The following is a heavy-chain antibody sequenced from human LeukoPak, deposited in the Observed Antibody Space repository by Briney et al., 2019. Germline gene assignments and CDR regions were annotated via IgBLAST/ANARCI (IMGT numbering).Heavy chain of an antibody. V-gene: IGHV3-66*01. CDR2: IYSGGST. D-gene: IGHD4-23*01. CDR3: ARDRYGGNSFSDY. J-gene: IGHJ4*02. Sequence: GGSLRLSCAASGFTVSSNYMSWVRQAPGNGLEWVSVIYSGGSTYYADSVKGRFTISRDNSKNTLYLQMNSLRAEDTAVYYCARDRYGGNSFSDYWGQGTLVTVSS. CDR1: GFTVSSNY.